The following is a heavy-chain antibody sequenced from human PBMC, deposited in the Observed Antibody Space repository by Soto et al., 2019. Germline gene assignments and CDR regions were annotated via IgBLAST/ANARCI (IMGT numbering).Heavy chain of an antibody. CDR1: GGTFSSYA. CDR2: IIPIFGTA. Sequence: SLKVSCKASGGTFSSYAISWVRQAPGQGLEWMGGIIPIFGTANYAQKFQGRVTITADESTSTAYMELSSLRSEDTAVYYCARDSRITGTAYYFDEWGQGNMVTVSS. D-gene: IGHD1-7*01. CDR3: ARDSRITGTAYYFDE. J-gene: IGHJ4*02. V-gene: IGHV1-69*13.